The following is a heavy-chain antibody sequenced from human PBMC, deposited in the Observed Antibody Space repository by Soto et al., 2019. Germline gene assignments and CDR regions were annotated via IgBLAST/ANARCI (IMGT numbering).Heavy chain of an antibody. CDR3: ARHSLALRKNSWFEP. Sequence: PSETLSLTCTVSGDSIISSDFYWGWIRQPPGKGLEWIGSIFYLWTSYYNPSLKSRVTMSVDTSKNQFSLKLRSVTAADTAMYYCARHSLALRKNSWFEPWGQGIMVTVSS. CDR1: GDSIISSDFY. V-gene: IGHV4-39*01. CDR2: IFYLWTS. D-gene: IGHD3-3*02. J-gene: IGHJ5*02.